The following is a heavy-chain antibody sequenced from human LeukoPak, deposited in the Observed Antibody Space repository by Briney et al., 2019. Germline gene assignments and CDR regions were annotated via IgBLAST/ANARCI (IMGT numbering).Heavy chain of an antibody. J-gene: IGHJ4*02. Sequence: GGSLRLSCAASGFTFSSYAMHWVRQAPGKGLEWVAVISYDGSNKYYADSVKGRFTISRDNSKNTLYLQMNSLRAEDTAVYYCARDLDYWGQGTLVTVSS. CDR3: ARDLDY. CDR1: GFTFSSYA. CDR2: ISYDGSNK. V-gene: IGHV3-30-3*01.